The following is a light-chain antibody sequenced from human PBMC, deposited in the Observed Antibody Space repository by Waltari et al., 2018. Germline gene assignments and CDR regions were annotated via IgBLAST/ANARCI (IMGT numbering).Light chain of an antibody. J-gene: IGKJ5*01. Sequence: DIQMTQSPSSVSASVGDRVTITCRASQGIRSWLAWYKQKPGKASKLLIYASFSLQSGVPSRVSGSGYGTDFTLTISSMQTEDFATYYCQQANSFPLTFGQGTRLEIK. V-gene: IGKV1-12*01. CDR1: QGIRSW. CDR3: QQANSFPLT. CDR2: ASF.